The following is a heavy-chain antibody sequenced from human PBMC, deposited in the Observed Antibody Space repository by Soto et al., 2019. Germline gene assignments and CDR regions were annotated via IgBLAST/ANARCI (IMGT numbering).Heavy chain of an antibody. CDR3: ARDMYSSSWHKADYYYYAVDV. V-gene: IGHV3-33*01. D-gene: IGHD6-13*01. CDR2: IWYDGSNK. J-gene: IGHJ6*02. CDR1: GFTFGKYG. Sequence: QVQVVESGGGVVQPGKSLRLSCAASGFTFGKYGLHWVRQAPGKGLEWVAYIWYDGSNKYYADSVKGRFTISRDNSKNTLYLQMNSLRGGDTAIYYCARDMYSSSWHKADYYYYAVDVWGQGTTVIVSS.